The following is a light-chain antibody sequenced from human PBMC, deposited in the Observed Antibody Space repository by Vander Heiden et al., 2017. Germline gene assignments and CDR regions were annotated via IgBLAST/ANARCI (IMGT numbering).Light chain of an antibody. CDR2: RAS. CDR3: QQYGSSSWT. V-gene: IGKV3-20*01. CDR1: QCVTSRF. Sequence: EIVLTQSPGTLSLSPGERATLSCRASQCVTSRFLAWYQQKSGQAPRLLIYRASSRATGVPDRFSGSGSGTDYTLTISRLEPEDFGVYYCQQYGSSSWTFGQGTNVEIK. J-gene: IGKJ1*01.